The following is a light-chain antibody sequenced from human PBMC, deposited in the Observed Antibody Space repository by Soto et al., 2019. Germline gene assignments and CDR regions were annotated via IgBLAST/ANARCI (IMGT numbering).Light chain of an antibody. CDR1: QSISSW. Sequence: DIQMTKSPSTLSASVGDRVTITCRASQSISSWLAWYQQKPGKAPKLLIYDASSLESGVPSRFSGSGSGTEFTLTISSLQPDDFATYYCQQYNSQWTFGQGTKVDIK. CDR3: QQYNSQWT. J-gene: IGKJ1*01. CDR2: DAS. V-gene: IGKV1-5*01.